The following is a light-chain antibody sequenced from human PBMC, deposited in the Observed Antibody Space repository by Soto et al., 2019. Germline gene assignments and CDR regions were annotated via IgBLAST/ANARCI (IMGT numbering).Light chain of an antibody. V-gene: IGKV1-39*01. CDR1: QSISSY. Sequence: DIQMTQSPSSLSASVGDRVTITCRASQSISSYLNWYQQKPGKAPKLLIHAASSLQSGVPSRFSGSGSGTDFTITISSLQPEDFATYYCQQSYSTPFTFGPGTKVDIK. J-gene: IGKJ3*01. CDR2: AAS. CDR3: QQSYSTPFT.